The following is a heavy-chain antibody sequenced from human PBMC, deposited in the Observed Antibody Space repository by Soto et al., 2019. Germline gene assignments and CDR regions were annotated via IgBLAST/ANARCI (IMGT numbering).Heavy chain of an antibody. CDR1: GFTFDDYT. J-gene: IGHJ4*02. V-gene: IGHV3-43*01. CDR3: AKDTGRDGYNHGYFDY. D-gene: IGHD5-12*01. Sequence: EVQLVESGGGLVKPGGSLRLSCAASGFTFDDYTMHWVRQAPGKGLEWVSLISWDGGSTYYADSVKGRFTISRDNSKNSLYLQMNSLRTEDTALYYCAKDTGRDGYNHGYFDYWGQGTLVTVSS. CDR2: ISWDGGST.